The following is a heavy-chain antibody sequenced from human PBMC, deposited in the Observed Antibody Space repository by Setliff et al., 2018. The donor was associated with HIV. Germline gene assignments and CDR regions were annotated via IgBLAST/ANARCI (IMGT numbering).Heavy chain of an antibody. CDR1: GFTFDDYG. V-gene: IGHV3-20*04. D-gene: IGHD2-15*01. Sequence: GGSLRLSCAASGFTFDDYGMSWVRQAPGKGLEWVSGINWNGGSTGYADSVKGRFTISRDNAKNSLYLQMNSLRAEDTAVYSCAKAAGMTCSGSSCYSDYWGQGTLVTVSS. CDR2: INWNGGST. J-gene: IGHJ4*02. CDR3: AKAAGMTCSGSSCYSDY.